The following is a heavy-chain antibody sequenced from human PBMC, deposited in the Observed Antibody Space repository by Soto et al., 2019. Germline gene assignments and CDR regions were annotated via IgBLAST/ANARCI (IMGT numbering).Heavy chain of an antibody. CDR2: INPNSGGT. V-gene: IGHV1-2*02. CDR3: ARQRIGTVTTPGGYYYYYGMDV. Sequence: GASVKVSCKASRYTFTGYYMHCVRQAPGQGLEWMGWINPNSGGTNYAQKFQGRVTMTRDTSISTAYMELSRLRSDDTAVYYCARQRIGTVTTPGGYYYYYGMDVWGQGTTVTVSS. D-gene: IGHD4-17*01. J-gene: IGHJ6*02. CDR1: RYTFTGYY.